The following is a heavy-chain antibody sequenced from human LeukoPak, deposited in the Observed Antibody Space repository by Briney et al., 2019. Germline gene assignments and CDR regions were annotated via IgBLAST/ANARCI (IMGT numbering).Heavy chain of an antibody. V-gene: IGHV5-51*01. CDR2: IYPGDPDT. D-gene: IGHD3-22*01. J-gene: IGHJ3*02. Sequence: GESLKISCKGSGYSFTSYWIGWVRQMPGKGLEWMGIIYPGDPDTRYSPSFQGQVTISADKSISTAYLQWSSLKASDTAMYYCARRSTPPYYYDSSGYLGAFDIWGQGTMVTVSS. CDR3: ARRSTPPYYYDSSGYLGAFDI. CDR1: GYSFTSYW.